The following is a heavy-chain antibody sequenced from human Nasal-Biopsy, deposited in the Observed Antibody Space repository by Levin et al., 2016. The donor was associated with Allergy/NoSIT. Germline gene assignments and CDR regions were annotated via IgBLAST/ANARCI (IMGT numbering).Heavy chain of an antibody. CDR3: AKDGANSKWTSGYYHYYMDV. J-gene: IGHJ6*03. V-gene: IGHV3-30*18. CDR2: ISYDGSDT. CDR1: GSTFIKYD. D-gene: IGHD4-23*01. Sequence: GSLRLSCAASGSTFIKYDMHWVRQAPGKGLEWVALISYDGSDTNYADSVKGRFTFSRDNSRNRVYLQMNSLRPEDTAVYYCAKDGANSKWTSGYYHYYMDVWGKGTTVTVSS.